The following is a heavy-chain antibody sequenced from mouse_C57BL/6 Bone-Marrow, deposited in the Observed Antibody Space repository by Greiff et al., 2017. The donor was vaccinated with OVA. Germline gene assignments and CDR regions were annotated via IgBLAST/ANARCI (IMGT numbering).Heavy chain of an antibody. CDR1: GYTFTGYW. J-gene: IGHJ4*01. CDR3: AREAGNGNYVRYAMDY. V-gene: IGHV1-9*01. Sequence: QVQLQQSGAELMKPGASVKLSCKATGYTFTGYWIEWVKQRPGHGLEWIGEILPGSGSTNYNEKFKGKATFTADTSSNTAYMQLSSLTTEDSAIYYCAREAGNGNYVRYAMDYWGQGTSVTVSS. D-gene: IGHD2-1*01. CDR2: ILPGSGST.